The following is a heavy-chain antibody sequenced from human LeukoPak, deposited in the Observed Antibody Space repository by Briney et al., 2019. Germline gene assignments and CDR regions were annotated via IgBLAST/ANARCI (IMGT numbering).Heavy chain of an antibody. CDR2: INLNGGGT. J-gene: IGHJ4*02. Sequence: ASVKVSCKASGYTFTSYYMHWVRQAPGQGLEWMGWINLNGGGTKLAQKFQGRVTMTRDSSISTAYMDLNTLTADDTAIYYCARSRRYGSGSYVDYWGQGTLVTVSS. V-gene: IGHV1-2*02. CDR3: ARSRRYGSGSYVDY. CDR1: GYTFTSYY. D-gene: IGHD3-10*01.